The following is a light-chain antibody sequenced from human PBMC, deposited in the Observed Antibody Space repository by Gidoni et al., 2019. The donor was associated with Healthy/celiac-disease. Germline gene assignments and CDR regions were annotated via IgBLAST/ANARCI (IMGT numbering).Light chain of an antibody. J-gene: IGLJ2*01. CDR1: SSDVGGYNY. CDR3: SSYTSSSTYVV. Sequence: QSALTQPASVSGSPGQSITISCPGTSSDVGGYNYVSWYQQHPGKAPKLMIYDVSNRPSGVSTRFSGSKSGNTASLTISGLQAEDEADYYCSSYTSSSTYVVFGGGTKLTVL. V-gene: IGLV2-14*01. CDR2: DVS.